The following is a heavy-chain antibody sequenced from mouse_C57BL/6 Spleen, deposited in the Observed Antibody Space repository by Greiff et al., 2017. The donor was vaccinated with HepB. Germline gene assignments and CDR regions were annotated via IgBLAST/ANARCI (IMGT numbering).Heavy chain of an antibody. Sequence: QVHVKQPGAELVKPGASVKLSCKASGYTFTSYWMHWVKQRPGQGLEWIGMIHPNSGSTNYNEKFKSKATLTVDKSSSTAYMQLSSLTSEDSAVYYCARSEGITTVRFAYWGQGTLVTVSA. CDR2: IHPNSGST. CDR3: ARSEGITTVRFAY. D-gene: IGHD1-1*01. J-gene: IGHJ3*01. V-gene: IGHV1-64*01. CDR1: GYTFTSYW.